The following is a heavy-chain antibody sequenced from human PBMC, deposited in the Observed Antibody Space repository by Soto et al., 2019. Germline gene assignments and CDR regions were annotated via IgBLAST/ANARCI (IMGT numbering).Heavy chain of an antibody. CDR1: GFTFSGSA. Sequence: EVQLVESGGGLVQPGGSLKLSCAASGFTFSGSAMHWVRQASGKGLEWVGRIRSKAKSYATAYAASVKGRFTIARDDSKNTAYLQMNSLKTEDTAVYYCTRRYCRGGSCSANPANFDYWGQGTLVTVSS. CDR3: TRRYCRGGSCSANPANFDY. J-gene: IGHJ4*02. CDR2: IRSKAKSYAT. D-gene: IGHD2-15*01. V-gene: IGHV3-73*01.